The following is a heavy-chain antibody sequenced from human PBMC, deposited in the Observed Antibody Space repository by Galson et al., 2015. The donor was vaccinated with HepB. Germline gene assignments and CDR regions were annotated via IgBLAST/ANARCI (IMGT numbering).Heavy chain of an antibody. V-gene: IGHV3-53*01. Sequence: SLRLSCAASGFSAVNNYMTWVRQAPGKGLEWISIIYSGGPTYYADSVKGRFTLSRDNSKNTLYLQMNNLRDEDTAVYYCARGGQTGSPGTYLYNYYAMDVWGQGTTVTVSS. CDR3: ARGGQTGSPGTYLYNYYAMDV. D-gene: IGHD1-26*01. CDR1: GFSAVNNY. CDR2: IYSGGPT. J-gene: IGHJ6*02.